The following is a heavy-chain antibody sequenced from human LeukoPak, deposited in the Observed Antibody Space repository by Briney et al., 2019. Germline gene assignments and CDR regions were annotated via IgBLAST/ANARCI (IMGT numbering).Heavy chain of an antibody. CDR2: INHSGST. CDR1: GGSFIGYY. D-gene: IGHD5-24*01. CDR3: AIRRDLY. V-gene: IGHV4-34*01. J-gene: IGHJ1*01. Sequence: PSETLSLTRSVYGGSFIGYYSTWIRQPPGRGLEWIGEINHSGSTNYNPSLKSRVTISVDTSKSQFSLKLNSVTAADTAMYYCAIRRDLYWGRGTLVTVSS.